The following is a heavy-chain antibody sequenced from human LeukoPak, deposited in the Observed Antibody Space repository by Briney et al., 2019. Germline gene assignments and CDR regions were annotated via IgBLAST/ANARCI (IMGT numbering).Heavy chain of an antibody. V-gene: IGHV1-69*13. Sequence: EASVKVSCKASGGTFSSYAISWVRQAPGQGLEWMGGIIPIFGTANYAQKFQGRVTITADESTSTAYMELSSLRSEDTAVYYCARMVRGVMDWFDPWGQGTLVTVSS. CDR3: ARMVRGVMDWFDP. D-gene: IGHD3-10*01. CDR1: GGTFSSYA. J-gene: IGHJ5*02. CDR2: IIPIFGTA.